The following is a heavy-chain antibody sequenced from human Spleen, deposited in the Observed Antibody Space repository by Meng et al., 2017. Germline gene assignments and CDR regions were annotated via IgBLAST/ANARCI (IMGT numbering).Heavy chain of an antibody. V-gene: IGHV3-30-3*01. CDR3: AKETSDSSAFYRYDI. CDR2: ISYDGSYK. D-gene: IGHD3-22*01. Sequence: QVQLVESGGRVVQPGRSRSVSVPASGFIFRNYAMHWVRQAPGKGLEWVAVISYDGSYKNYADSVKGRFTISRDNSKNTLYLQMDSLRAEDTAVYYCAKETSDSSAFYRYDIWGQGSLVTVSS. J-gene: IGHJ4*02. CDR1: GFIFRNYA.